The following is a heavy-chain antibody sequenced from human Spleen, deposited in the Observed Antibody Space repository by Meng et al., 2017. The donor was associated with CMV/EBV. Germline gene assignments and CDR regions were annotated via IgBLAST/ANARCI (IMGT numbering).Heavy chain of an antibody. CDR2: ISSSGGST. J-gene: IGHJ4*02. V-gene: IGHV3-23*01. Sequence: GGSLRLSCAASGFTFITYAMSWVRQAPGKGLEWVSAISSSGGSTDYVDSVKGRFTISRDNSKNTLYLQMNSLRVEDTAIYYCANTYTSSPDVTDYWGQGTLVTVSS. CDR3: ANTYTSSPDVTDY. CDR1: GFTFITYA. D-gene: IGHD6-6*01.